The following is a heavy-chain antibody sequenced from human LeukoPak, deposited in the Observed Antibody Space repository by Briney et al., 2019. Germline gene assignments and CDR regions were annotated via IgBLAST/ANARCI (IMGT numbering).Heavy chain of an antibody. J-gene: IGHJ4*02. V-gene: IGHV4-39*01. Sequence: SETLSLTCTVSGSSISGSSYYWGWIRQPPGKGLEWIGSIYYSGSTYYNPSLKSRVTISVDTSKNQFSLKLSSVTAADTAVYYCAATPWSGYYQSPLGYFDYWGQGTLVTVSS. CDR2: IYYSGST. D-gene: IGHD3-3*01. CDR1: GSSISGSSYY. CDR3: AATPWSGYYQSPLGYFDY.